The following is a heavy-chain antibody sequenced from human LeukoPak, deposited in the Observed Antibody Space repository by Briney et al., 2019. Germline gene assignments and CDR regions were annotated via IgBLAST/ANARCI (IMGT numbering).Heavy chain of an antibody. J-gene: IGHJ5*02. CDR3: ARGADGVSSNSRGWFDP. CDR1: GFTFSSYG. V-gene: IGHV3-30*03. D-gene: IGHD2-15*01. Sequence: GGSLRLSCAASGFTFSSYGMHWVRQAPGKGLEWVAVISYDGSNKYYADSVKGRFTISRDNSKNTLYLQMNTLRAEDTAVYSCARGADGVSSNSRGWFDPWGQGTLVTVSS. CDR2: ISYDGSNK.